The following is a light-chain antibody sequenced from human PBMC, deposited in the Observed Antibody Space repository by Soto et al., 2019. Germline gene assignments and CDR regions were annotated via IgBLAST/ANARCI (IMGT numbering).Light chain of an antibody. CDR1: QRVSSAY. V-gene: IGKV3-20*01. J-gene: IGKJ3*01. CDR3: QQYDNWGT. Sequence: EIVLTQSPGTLSLSPGERATLSCRASQRVSSAYLAWYQQKPGQAPRLLMYGASNRATGTPDRFSGSGSGTYLTVTISRLEPEALAVYYCQQYDNWGTFGHGTNVNIK. CDR2: GAS.